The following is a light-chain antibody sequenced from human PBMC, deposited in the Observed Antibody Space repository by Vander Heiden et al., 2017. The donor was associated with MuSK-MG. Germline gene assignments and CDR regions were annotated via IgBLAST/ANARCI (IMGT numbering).Light chain of an antibody. CDR2: DAS. V-gene: IGKV3-11*01. CDR1: QSVSSY. Sequence: EIVLTQSPATLSLSPAASATLSCRASQSVSSYLAWYKQKSGQAPRLLIYDASNRAKVIKARFSDSGYGTDFTLTISSREPEDFEVYYCQQLTNGHPMSTFGQGTKLEIK. J-gene: IGKJ2*01. CDR3: QQLTNGHPMST.